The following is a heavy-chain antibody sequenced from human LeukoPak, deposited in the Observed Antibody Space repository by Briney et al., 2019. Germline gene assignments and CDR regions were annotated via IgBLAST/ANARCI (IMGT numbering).Heavy chain of an antibody. D-gene: IGHD2-2*02. CDR1: GGSFSGYY. V-gene: IGHV4-34*01. CDR2: INHSGST. J-gene: IGHJ4*02. Sequence: PSETLSLTCAVYGGSFSGYYWSWIRQPPGKGLEWIGEINHSGSTNYNPSLKSRVTISVDTSKNQFSLKLSSVTAADTAVYYCARGRVVVPAAISVSPFSYWGQGTLVTVSS. CDR3: ARGRVVVPAAISVSPFSY.